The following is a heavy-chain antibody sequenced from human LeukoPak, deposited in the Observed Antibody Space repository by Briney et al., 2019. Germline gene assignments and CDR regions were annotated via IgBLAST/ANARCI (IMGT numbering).Heavy chain of an antibody. J-gene: IGHJ4*02. CDR1: GFTFSNVW. CDR3: ARDGFDYYDSSGYYYFDS. D-gene: IGHD3-22*01. Sequence: GGSLRLSCAASGFTFSNVWMSWVRQAPGKGLEWVSGISTSGGGIYYADSVKGRFTISRDNSMNTLYLQMYSLRADDTAVYYCARDGFDYYDSSGYYYFDSWGQGTLVTVSS. CDR2: ISTSGGGI. V-gene: IGHV3-23*01.